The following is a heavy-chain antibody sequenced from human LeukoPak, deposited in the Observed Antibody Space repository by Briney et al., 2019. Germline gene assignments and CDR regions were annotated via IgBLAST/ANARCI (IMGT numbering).Heavy chain of an antibody. J-gene: IGHJ5*02. CDR1: GGSVSSSSYY. D-gene: IGHD6-19*01. CDR3: ARPRTRLAWFDP. V-gene: IGHV4-39*01. Sequence: PSETLSLTCTVSGGSVSSSSYYWGWIRQPPGKGLGWSVSIYYSGSTYYNPSLKSRVTISVATSKTPFSLKLRSVTAAATAVYYCARPRTRLAWFDPWGQGTLVTVSP. CDR2: IYYSGST.